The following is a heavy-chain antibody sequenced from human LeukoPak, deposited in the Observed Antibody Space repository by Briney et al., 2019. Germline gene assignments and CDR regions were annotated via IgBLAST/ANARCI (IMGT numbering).Heavy chain of an antibody. D-gene: IGHD3-22*01. Sequence: ASVKVSCKASGYTFTAYYVNWVRQAPGQGLEWMGWMNPNSGDTNYAQKFRGRVTMTRDTSTSTVYMELSSLRSEDTAVYYCARGGYDSSGYRGTDFDYWGQGTLVTVSS. CDR3: ARGGYDSSGYRGTDFDY. J-gene: IGHJ4*02. CDR1: GYTFTAYY. V-gene: IGHV1-2*02. CDR2: MNPNSGDT.